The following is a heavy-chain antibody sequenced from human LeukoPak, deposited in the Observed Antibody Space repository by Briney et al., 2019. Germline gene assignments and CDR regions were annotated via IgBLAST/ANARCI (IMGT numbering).Heavy chain of an antibody. CDR1: GYTLTELS. Sequence: ASVKVSFKVSGYTLTELSMHWVRQAPGKGLEWMGGFDPEDGETIYAQKFQGRVTMTEDTSTDTAYMELSSLRSEDTAVYYCATEIGSGLRLGELSLSFDYWGQGTLVTVSS. CDR2: FDPEDGET. D-gene: IGHD3-16*02. J-gene: IGHJ4*02. CDR3: ATEIGSGLRLGELSLSFDY. V-gene: IGHV1-24*01.